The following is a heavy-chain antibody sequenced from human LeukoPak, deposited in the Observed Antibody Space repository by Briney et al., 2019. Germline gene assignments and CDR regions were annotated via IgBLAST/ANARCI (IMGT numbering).Heavy chain of an antibody. CDR2: IKEDGSEK. J-gene: IGHJ4*02. CDR1: GFTFSNYW. D-gene: IGHD4-17*01. CDR3: ASHPRHDYGDYGLDY. Sequence: GGSLRLSCAASGFTFSNYWMSWVRQAPGKGLEWVANIKEDGSEKYYVDSVKGRFTISRDNAKNSLYLQMNSLRAEDTAVYYCASHPRHDYGDYGLDYWGQGTLVTVSS. V-gene: IGHV3-7*03.